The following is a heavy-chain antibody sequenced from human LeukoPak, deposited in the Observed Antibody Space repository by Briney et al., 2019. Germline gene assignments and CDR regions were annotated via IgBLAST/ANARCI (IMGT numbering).Heavy chain of an antibody. Sequence: PGRSLRLSCAASGFTFSSYAMHWVRQAPGKGLEWVALMSFDGSNKYYADSVKGRFTISRDNYKNTLYLQMNSLRPEDTAVYYCAGDSIRGGWHGGVDYWGQGTLVTVSS. CDR2: MSFDGSNK. CDR3: AGDSIRGGWHGGVDY. J-gene: IGHJ4*02. CDR1: GFTFSSYA. D-gene: IGHD6-19*01. V-gene: IGHV3-30-3*01.